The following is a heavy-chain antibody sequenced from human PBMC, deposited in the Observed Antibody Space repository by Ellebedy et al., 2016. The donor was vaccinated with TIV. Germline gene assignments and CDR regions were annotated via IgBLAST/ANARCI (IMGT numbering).Heavy chain of an antibody. J-gene: IGHJ4*02. CDR3: ARSLGGYSYAFDY. CDR1: GGSITSYN. Sequence: GSLRLXXTVSGGSITSYNWSWIRQPPGKGLEWIGNIYYSGSANYNPSLKSRVTISVDTSKTQFSLKLSSVTAADTAVYYCARSLGGYSYAFDYWGQGTLVTVSS. D-gene: IGHD5-18*01. V-gene: IGHV4-59*01. CDR2: IYYSGSA.